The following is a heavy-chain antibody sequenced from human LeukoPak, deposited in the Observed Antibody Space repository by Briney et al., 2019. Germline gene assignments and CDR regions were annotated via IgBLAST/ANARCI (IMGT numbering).Heavy chain of an antibody. Sequence: GGFLRLSCAASGFTFSSYWMHWVRQAPGKGLVWVSRINSDGSSTSYADSVKGRFTISRDNAKNTLYLQMNSLRAEDTAVYYCARDDGDYYFDYWGQGTLVTVSS. CDR2: INSDGSST. J-gene: IGHJ4*02. V-gene: IGHV3-74*01. D-gene: IGHD4-17*01. CDR3: ARDDGDYYFDY. CDR1: GFTFSSYW.